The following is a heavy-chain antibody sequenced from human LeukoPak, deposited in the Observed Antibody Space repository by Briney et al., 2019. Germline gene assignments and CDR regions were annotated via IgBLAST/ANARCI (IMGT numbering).Heavy chain of an antibody. CDR2: ISGSSSYA. CDR1: GFTFSDYY. J-gene: IGHJ4*02. Sequence: GGSLRLSCAASGFTFSDYYMSWIRQAPGKGLEWVSYISGSSSYANYADSVKGRFTISRDNAKNSLYLQMNSLRAEDTAVYYCASGGGYYSFDYWGQGTLVTVSP. V-gene: IGHV3-11*03. D-gene: IGHD3-3*01. CDR3: ASGGGYYSFDY.